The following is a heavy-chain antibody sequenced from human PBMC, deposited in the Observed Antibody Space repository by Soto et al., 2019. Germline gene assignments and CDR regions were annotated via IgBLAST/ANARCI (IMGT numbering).Heavy chain of an antibody. Sequence: GGSLRLSCAASGFIFSSFAMSWVRQAPGKGLEWVSTISNNGGSTYSADSVKDRFTISRDNSKNTLYLQMNSLRAEDTAVYYCAKDPDISGGYQTDFDYWGQGTLVTVSS. CDR1: GFIFSSFA. J-gene: IGHJ4*02. D-gene: IGHD6-19*01. CDR2: ISNNGGST. CDR3: AKDPDISGGYQTDFDY. V-gene: IGHV3-23*01.